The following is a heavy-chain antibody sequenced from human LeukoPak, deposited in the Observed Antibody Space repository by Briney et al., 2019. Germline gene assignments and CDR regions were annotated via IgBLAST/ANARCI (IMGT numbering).Heavy chain of an antibody. J-gene: IGHJ4*02. D-gene: IGHD6-13*01. CDR1: GFTFSSYG. CDR3: AKDRSMAAAGTVGYFDY. CDR2: ISYDGSNK. V-gene: IGHV3-30*18. Sequence: GGSLRLSCAAFGFTFSSYGMHWVRQAPGKGLEWVAVISYDGSNKYYADSVKGRFTISRDNSKNTLYLQMNSLRAEDTAVYYCAKDRSMAAAGTVGYFDYWGQGTLVTVSS.